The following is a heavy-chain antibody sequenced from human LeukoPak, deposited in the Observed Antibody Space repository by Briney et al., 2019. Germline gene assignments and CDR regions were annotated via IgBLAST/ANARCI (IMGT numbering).Heavy chain of an antibody. CDR1: GFTFSSYA. CDR3: ASPMVYDTYYYYHGMDV. CDR2: ISYDGSNK. Sequence: GRSLRLSCAASGFTFSSYAMHWVRQAPGKGLEWVAVISYDGSNKYYADSVKGRFTISRDNSKNTLYLQMNSLRAEDTAVYYCASPMVYDTYYYYHGMDVWGQGTTVTVSS. V-gene: IGHV3-30-3*01. J-gene: IGHJ6*02. D-gene: IGHD2-8*01.